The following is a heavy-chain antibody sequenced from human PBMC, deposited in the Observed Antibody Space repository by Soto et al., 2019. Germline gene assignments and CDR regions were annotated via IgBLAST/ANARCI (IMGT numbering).Heavy chain of an antibody. CDR2: IYPGDTDT. Sequence: GESLKISCQASGYTLTTYWIAWVRQMPGKGLEWMGIIYPGDTDTKYSPSFQGHVTISADKSINTAYLQWSSLKASDTAMYFCATTKVFGPLDRFDPWGQGHLVTVSS. D-gene: IGHD3-16*01. J-gene: IGHJ5*02. CDR3: ATTKVFGPLDRFDP. V-gene: IGHV5-51*01. CDR1: GYTLTTYW.